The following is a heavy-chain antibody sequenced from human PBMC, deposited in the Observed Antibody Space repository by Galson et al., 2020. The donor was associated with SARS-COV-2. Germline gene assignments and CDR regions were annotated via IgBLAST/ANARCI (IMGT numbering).Heavy chain of an antibody. D-gene: IGHD3-16*02. J-gene: IGHJ6*02. V-gene: IGHV1-46*01. CDR3: AREDRDYDYVWGSYRSDYGMDV. CDR1: GYTFTSYY. CDR2: INPSGGST. Sequence: ASVKVSCKASGYTFTSYYMHWVRQAPGQGLEWMGIINPSGGSTSYAQKFQGRVTMTRDTSTSTVYMELSSLRSEDTAVYYCAREDRDYDYVWGSYRSDYGMDVWGQGTTVTVSS.